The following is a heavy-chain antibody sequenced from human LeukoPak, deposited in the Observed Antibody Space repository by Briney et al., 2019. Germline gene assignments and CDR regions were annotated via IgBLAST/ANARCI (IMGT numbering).Heavy chain of an antibody. J-gene: IGHJ5*02. CDR2: MNPKSGGT. Sequence: ASVKVSCKASGYSFTNCYIHWVRQAPAQGLEWMGSMNPKSGGTKYAQKFQGRVSMTRDTSISTAYMELASLTSDDTAVYYCARAGGRSWFDPWGQGTLVTVSS. V-gene: IGHV1-2*02. CDR3: ARAGGRSWFDP. D-gene: IGHD1-26*01. CDR1: GYSFTNCY.